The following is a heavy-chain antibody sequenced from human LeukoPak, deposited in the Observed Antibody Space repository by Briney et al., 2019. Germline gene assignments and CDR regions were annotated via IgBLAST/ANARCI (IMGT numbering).Heavy chain of an antibody. CDR2: IYYSESA. J-gene: IGHJ3*02. D-gene: IGHD3-22*01. Sequence: SETLSLTCTVSGGSIRSYYWSWIRQPPGKGLEWIGYIYYSESANYNPSLKSRITISVDTSKNQFSLNLNSVTAADTAVYYCARVGGYPLSAFDIWGQGTMVTVSS. CDR1: GGSIRSYY. CDR3: ARVGGYPLSAFDI. V-gene: IGHV4-59*08.